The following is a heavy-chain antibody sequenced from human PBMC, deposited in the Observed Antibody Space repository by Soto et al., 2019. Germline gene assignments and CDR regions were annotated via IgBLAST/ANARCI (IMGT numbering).Heavy chain of an antibody. CDR2: IYYSGST. CDR3: ARGGGSWYGGHYYYYGMDV. V-gene: IGHV4-31*03. CDR1: GGSISSGGYY. D-gene: IGHD6-13*01. Sequence: QVQLQESGPGLVKPSQTLSLTCTVSGGSISSGGYYWSWIRQHPGKGLEWIGYIYYSGSTYYNPSLKSRVTISVNTSKNQFSLKLSSVTAADTAVYYCARGGGSWYGGHYYYYGMDVWGQGTTVTVSS. J-gene: IGHJ6*02.